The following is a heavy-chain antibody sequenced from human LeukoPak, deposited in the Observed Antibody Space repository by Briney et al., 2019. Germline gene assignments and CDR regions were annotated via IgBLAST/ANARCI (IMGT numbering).Heavy chain of an antibody. CDR1: GFTFSSYS. D-gene: IGHD3-16*02. CDR3: AKSPSYTGSYRYFDY. Sequence: GGSLRLSCAASGFTFSSYSMNWVSQSPGKGLEWVSTISGSADNTYYADSVTGRFTISRDQSKNTLYLQMSSLKPDDTAVYYCAKSPSYTGSYRYFDYWGQGTLVTVSS. V-gene: IGHV3-23*01. CDR2: ISGSADNT. J-gene: IGHJ4*02.